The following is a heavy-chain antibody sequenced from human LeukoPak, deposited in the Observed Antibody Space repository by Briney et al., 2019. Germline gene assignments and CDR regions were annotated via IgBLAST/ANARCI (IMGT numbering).Heavy chain of an antibody. J-gene: IGHJ4*02. CDR2: ISWNSGSI. Sequence: GGSLRLSCAASGFTFDDYAMHWVRQAPGKGLEWVSGISWNSGSIGYADSVKGRFTISRDNAKNSLYLQMNSLRAEDTALYYCAKADYWGQGTLVTVSS. CDR3: AKADY. CDR1: GFTFDDYA. V-gene: IGHV3-9*01.